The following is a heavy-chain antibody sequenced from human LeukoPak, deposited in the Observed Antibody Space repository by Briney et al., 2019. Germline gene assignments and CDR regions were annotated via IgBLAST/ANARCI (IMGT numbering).Heavy chain of an antibody. V-gene: IGHV3-21*01. CDR3: AKLEYSSSGFDP. Sequence: PGGSLRLSCAASGFTFDDYDIHWVRQGPGKGLEWVSSISSSSSYIYYADSVKGRFTISRDNAKNSLYLQMNSLRAEDTAVYYCAKLEYSSSGFDPWGQGTLVTVSS. CDR1: GFTFDDYD. CDR2: ISSSSSYI. D-gene: IGHD6-6*01. J-gene: IGHJ5*02.